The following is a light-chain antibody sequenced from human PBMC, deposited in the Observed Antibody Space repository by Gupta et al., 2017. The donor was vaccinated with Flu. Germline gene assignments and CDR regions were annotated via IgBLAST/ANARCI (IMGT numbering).Light chain of an antibody. CDR2: WAS. CDR1: QSVLYSSNNKNY. V-gene: IGKV4-1*01. J-gene: IGKJ3*01. CDR3: QQYDSTPFT. Sequence: DIVMTQSPDSLAVSLGERATINCKSSQSVLYSSNNKNYLAWYQQKPGQPPKLLIYWASTRESGVPDRFSSSGSGTDFTLTISSLQAEDVAVYYCQQYDSTPFTFGHGTKVDIK.